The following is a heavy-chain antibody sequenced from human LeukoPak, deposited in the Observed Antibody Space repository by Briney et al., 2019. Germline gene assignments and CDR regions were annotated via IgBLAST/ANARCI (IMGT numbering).Heavy chain of an antibody. CDR2: ISYDGSNK. D-gene: IGHD2-2*01. J-gene: IGHJ4*02. V-gene: IGHV3-30*18. CDR1: GFTFSSYG. Sequence: GGSLRLSCAASGFTFSSYGMHWVRQAPGKGLEWVAVISYDGSNKYYADSVKGRFTISRDNSKNTLYLQMNSLRAEDTAVYYCAKEKTPNAWGSSTSPFDYWGQGTLVTVSS. CDR3: AKEKTPNAWGSSTSPFDY.